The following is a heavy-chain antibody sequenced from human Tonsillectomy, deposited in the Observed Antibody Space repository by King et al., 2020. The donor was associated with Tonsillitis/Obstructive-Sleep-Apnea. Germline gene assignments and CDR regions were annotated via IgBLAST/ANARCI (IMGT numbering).Heavy chain of an antibody. CDR3: ARDMVLEAGGDALDI. CDR1: GASISSYY. CDR2: IYYSGSA. J-gene: IGHJ3*02. V-gene: IGHV4-59*01. Sequence: QLQESGPGLVKPSETLSLSCTVSGASISSYYWSWIRQPPGKGLEWIGYIYYSGSANYNPSLKSRVTMSVDRSKNQFSLKLSSVTAADTAVYYCARDMVLEAGGDALDIWGQGTMVTVSS. D-gene: IGHD2-8*01.